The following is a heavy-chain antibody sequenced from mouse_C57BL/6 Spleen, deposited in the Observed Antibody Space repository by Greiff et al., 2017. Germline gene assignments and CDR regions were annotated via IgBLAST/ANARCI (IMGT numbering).Heavy chain of an antibody. CDR1: GYAFSSSW. V-gene: IGHV1-82*01. D-gene: IGHD2-1*01. CDR3: ARSGGNHLFDY. CDR2: IYPGDGDT. J-gene: IGHJ2*01. Sequence: QVQLQQSGPELVKPGASVKISCKASGYAFSSSWMNWVKQRPGKGLEGIGRIYPGDGDTNYNGKFKGKATLTADKSSSTAYMQLSSLTSEDSAVYFCARSGGNHLFDYWGQGTTLTVSS.